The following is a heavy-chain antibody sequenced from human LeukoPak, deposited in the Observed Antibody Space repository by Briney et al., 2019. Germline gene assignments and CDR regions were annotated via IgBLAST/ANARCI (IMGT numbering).Heavy chain of an antibody. V-gene: IGHV4-30-2*01. CDR1: GGSISSGDYY. CDR3: ARGDGDYGDYVDY. CDR2: LYHGGTT. D-gene: IGHD4-17*01. J-gene: IGHJ4*02. Sequence: PSETLSLTCAVSGGSISSGDYYWHWIRQPPGKGLEWIGYLYHGGTTYYNPSLKSRVTISVDRSKNQFSLRLSSLTATDTAVYYCARGDGDYGDYVDYWGQGTLVTVSS.